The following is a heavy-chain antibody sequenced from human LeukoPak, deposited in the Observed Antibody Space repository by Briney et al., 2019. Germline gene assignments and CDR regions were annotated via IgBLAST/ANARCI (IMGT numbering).Heavy chain of an antibody. CDR2: ISSSGSTI. D-gene: IGHD3-22*01. CDR3: AKGVHSAIVVARGLEGADY. CDR1: GFTFSDYY. V-gene: IGHV3-11*04. J-gene: IGHJ4*02. Sequence: GGSLRLSCAASGFTFSDYYMSWIRQAPGKGLEWVSYISSSGSTIYYADSVKGRFTISRDNAKNTLYLQMNSLRAEDTAVYYCAKGVHSAIVVARGLEGADYWGQGTLVTVSS.